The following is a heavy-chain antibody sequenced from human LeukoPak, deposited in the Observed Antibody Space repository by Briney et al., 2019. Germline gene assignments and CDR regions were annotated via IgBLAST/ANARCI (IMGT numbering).Heavy chain of an antibody. CDR1: GFSITSGYF. V-gene: IGHV4-38-2*02. D-gene: IGHD3/OR15-3a*01. J-gene: IGHJ2*01. CDR2: IYTTGAGST. Sequence: SETLSLTCSVSGFSITSGYFWGWIRQSPGKGLEWIGNIYTTGAGSTYYNPSVESRGTLFSDKAKNQLSLKMNSVTAADTAVYYCARGQIYDYWTPVSWKFDLWGRGTLVSVSS. CDR3: ARGQIYDYWTPVSWKFDL.